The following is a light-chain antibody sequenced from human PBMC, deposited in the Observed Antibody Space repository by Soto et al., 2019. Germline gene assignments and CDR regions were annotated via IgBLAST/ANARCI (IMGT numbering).Light chain of an antibody. CDR1: QSISNY. Sequence: DIQMTQSPSSLSASVGDRVTITCRASQSISNYLNWYQQKPGKATTVLIYAASTLQSGVPSRFSGSGSGTTFTLTITSLQPEDFATYYCQQSYSTWTFGQGTKVDIK. J-gene: IGKJ1*01. CDR2: AAS. V-gene: IGKV1-39*01. CDR3: QQSYSTWT.